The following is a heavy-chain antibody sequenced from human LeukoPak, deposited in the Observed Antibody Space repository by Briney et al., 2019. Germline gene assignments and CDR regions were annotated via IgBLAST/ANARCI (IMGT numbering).Heavy chain of an antibody. V-gene: IGHV1-69-2*01. D-gene: IGHD3-16*01. CDR3: ATLGGVSPRAQDHYYYYMDV. CDR2: LDPEDGET. J-gene: IGHJ6*03. Sequence: ATVKISCKASGYTLIDYYIHWVQQAPGKGLEWMGRLDPEDGETIYSEKFHGRVTIIADTSTDTAYMELSSLRSEDTAVYYCATLGGVSPRAQDHYYYYMDVWGKGTTVTVSS. CDR1: GYTLIDYY.